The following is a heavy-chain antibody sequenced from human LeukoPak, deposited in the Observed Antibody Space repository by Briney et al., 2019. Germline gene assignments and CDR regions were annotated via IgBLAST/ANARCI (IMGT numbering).Heavy chain of an antibody. J-gene: IGHJ4*02. CDR2: MNPNSGNT. Sequence: ASVKVSCKASGGTFSSYAINWVRQATGQGLEWMGWMNPNSGNTGYAQKFQGRVTMTRNTSISTAYMELSSLRSEDTAVYYCARTNEYYDYVWGSYRYGFDYWGQGTLVTVSS. CDR3: ARTNEYYDYVWGSYRYGFDY. D-gene: IGHD3-16*02. CDR1: GGTFSSYA. V-gene: IGHV1-8*02.